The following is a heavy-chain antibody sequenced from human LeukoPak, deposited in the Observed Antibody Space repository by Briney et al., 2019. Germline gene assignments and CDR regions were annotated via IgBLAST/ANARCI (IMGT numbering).Heavy chain of an antibody. CDR3: ARATVRYCSGGSCYPP. Sequence: RSSETLSLTCTVSGGSISSYYWSWIRQPAGKGLEWIGRIYTSGSTNYNPSLKSRVTMSVDTSKNQFSLKLSSVTAADTAVYYCARATVRYCSGGSCYPPWGQGTLVTVSS. D-gene: IGHD2-15*01. CDR2: IYTSGST. J-gene: IGHJ4*02. CDR1: GGSISSYY. V-gene: IGHV4-4*07.